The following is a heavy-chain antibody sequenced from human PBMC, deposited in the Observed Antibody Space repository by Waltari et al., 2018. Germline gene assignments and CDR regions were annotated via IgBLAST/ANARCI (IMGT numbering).Heavy chain of an antibody. CDR1: GGSISSYY. CDR2: IYYSGST. CDR3: ARGEIYFDY. Sequence: QVQLQESGPGLVKPSETLSLTCTVSGGSISSYYWSWIRQPPGKGLEWIGYIYYSGSTNYNPSLKSRVTISVDTSKNQFSLKLSSVTAADTAVYYCARGEIYFDYWGQGTLVTVSS. J-gene: IGHJ4*02. V-gene: IGHV4-59*01. D-gene: IGHD3-16*01.